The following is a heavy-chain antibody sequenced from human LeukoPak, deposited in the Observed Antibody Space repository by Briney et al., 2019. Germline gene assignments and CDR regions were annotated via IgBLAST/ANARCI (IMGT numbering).Heavy chain of an antibody. CDR2: ISYDGSNK. Sequence: PGGSLRLSCAASEFTFSSYAMHWVRQAPGKGLEWVAVISYDGSNKYYADSVKGRFTISRDNSKNTLYLQMNSLRAEDTAVYYCARDSSSGWYLDYWGQGTLVTVSS. CDR1: EFTFSSYA. CDR3: ARDSSSGWYLDY. D-gene: IGHD6-19*01. J-gene: IGHJ4*02. V-gene: IGHV3-30-3*01.